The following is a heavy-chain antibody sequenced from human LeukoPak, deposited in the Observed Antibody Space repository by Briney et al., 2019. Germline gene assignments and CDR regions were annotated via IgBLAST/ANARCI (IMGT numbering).Heavy chain of an antibody. V-gene: IGHV3-30-3*01. CDR1: GFTFSSYA. CDR3: AREQWWSGYYYYYGMDV. CDR2: ISYDGSNK. D-gene: IGHD2-15*01. Sequence: SGRSLRLSCAASGFTFSSYAMHWVRQAPGKGLEWVAVISYDGSNKYYADSVKGRFTISRDNSKNTLYLQMNSLRAEDTAVYYCAREQWWSGYYYYYGMDVWGQGTTVTVSS. J-gene: IGHJ6*02.